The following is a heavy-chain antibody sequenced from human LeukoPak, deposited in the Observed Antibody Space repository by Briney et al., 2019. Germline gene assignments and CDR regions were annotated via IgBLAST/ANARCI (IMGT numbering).Heavy chain of an antibody. V-gene: IGHV1-2*02. CDR2: INPNSGGT. D-gene: IGHD4-17*01. CDR3: RTDRYGDYGDYIDY. J-gene: IGHJ4*02. CDR1: GYTFTGYY. Sequence: GASVPVSCKASGYTFTGYYMHWVRQAPGQGLEWMGWINPNSGGTNYAQKFQGRVTMTRDTSISTAYMELSRLRSDDTAVYYCRTDRYGDYGDYIDYWGQGTLVTVCS.